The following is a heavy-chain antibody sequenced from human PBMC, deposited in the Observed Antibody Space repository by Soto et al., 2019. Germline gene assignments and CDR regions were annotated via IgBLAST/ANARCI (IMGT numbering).Heavy chain of an antibody. CDR1: GASISSADYY. J-gene: IGHJ5*02. CDR2: IYDSGNT. CDR3: ARDSGSAATVTTYWFAP. V-gene: IGHV4-31*03. D-gene: IGHD6-25*01. Sequence: SETLSLTCTVSGASISSADYYWTWIRQHPGKGLEWIGHIYDSGNTDYNPSLKSRVTISVDTSKNQFSLRLSSVTAADTAVYYCARDSGSAATVTTYWFAPWGQGTLVTVSS.